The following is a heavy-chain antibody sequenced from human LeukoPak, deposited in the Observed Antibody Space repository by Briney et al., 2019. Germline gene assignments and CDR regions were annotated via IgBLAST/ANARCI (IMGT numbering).Heavy chain of an antibody. CDR1: AYSFTSYD. Sequence: ASVEVSCKASAYSFTSYDINWVRQATGQGLEWMGWMNPDSGSTGYAQKFQDRVTMTRNTSIRTAYMELSSLRFEDTAVYYCARGRYYDSSGYHPSGYYYMDVWGKGTTVTISS. J-gene: IGHJ6*03. CDR2: MNPDSGST. D-gene: IGHD3-22*01. CDR3: ARGRYYDSSGYHPSGYYYMDV. V-gene: IGHV1-8*01.